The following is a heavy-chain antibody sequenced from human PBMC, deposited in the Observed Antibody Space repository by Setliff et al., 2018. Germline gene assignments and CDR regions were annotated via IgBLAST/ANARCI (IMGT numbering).Heavy chain of an antibody. CDR3: ARAGQLDYFQH. CDR1: GYTFIGSY. Sequence: ASVKVSCKASGYTFIGSYMYWVRQAPGQGLEWMGRINPNSGGTEYAQKFQGRVTMTRDTSISTVYMELSSLRSDDTAVYYCARAGQLDYFQHWGQGTLVTVSS. D-gene: IGHD6-13*01. J-gene: IGHJ1*01. V-gene: IGHV1-2*06. CDR2: INPNSGGT.